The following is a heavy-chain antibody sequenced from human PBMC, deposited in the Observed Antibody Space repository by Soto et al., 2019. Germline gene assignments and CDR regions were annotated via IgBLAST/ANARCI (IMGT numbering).Heavy chain of an antibody. CDR1: GGSISSYY. CDR2: IYYSGST. D-gene: IGHD3-9*01. Sequence: SETLSLTCTVSGGSISSYYWSWIRQPPGKGLEWIGYIYYSGSTNYNPSLKSRVTISVDTSKNQFSLKLSSVTAADTAVYYCARAPHYDILTGYSSPDYWGQGTLVTVSS. J-gene: IGHJ4*02. V-gene: IGHV4-59*01. CDR3: ARAPHYDILTGYSSPDY.